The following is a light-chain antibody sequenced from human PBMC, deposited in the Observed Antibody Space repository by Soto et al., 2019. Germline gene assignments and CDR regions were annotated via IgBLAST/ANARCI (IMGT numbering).Light chain of an antibody. J-gene: IGKJ2*01. CDR2: AAS. CDR3: QHSYSTPYT. Sequence: DIQMTQSPSSLSASVGDRVTITCRASQIITSYLNWYQQKPGKAPKLLIYAASSLQRGVPSRFIGSESGTHFTLPISSLQPEDVAIYYCQHSYSTPYTFGQGTKLEL. CDR1: QIITSY. V-gene: IGKV1-39*01.